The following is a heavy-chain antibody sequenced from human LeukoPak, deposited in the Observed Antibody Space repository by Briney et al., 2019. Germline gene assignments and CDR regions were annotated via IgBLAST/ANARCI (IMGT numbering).Heavy chain of an antibody. CDR1: GFTFSSYG. Sequence: GGSLRLSCAASGFTFSSYGMSWVRQAPGKGLEWVSTISASGGSTFYADSVKGRFTISRDNSKNTLYLQMNSLRAEDTAVYYCARVVAVASYYFDYWGQGTLVTVSS. V-gene: IGHV3-23*01. D-gene: IGHD6-19*01. J-gene: IGHJ4*02. CDR3: ARVVAVASYYFDY. CDR2: ISASGGST.